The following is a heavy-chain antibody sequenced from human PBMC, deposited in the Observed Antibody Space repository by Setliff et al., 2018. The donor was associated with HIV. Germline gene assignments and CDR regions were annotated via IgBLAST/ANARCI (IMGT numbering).Heavy chain of an antibody. CDR2: ISPSGTYI. Sequence: LRLSCAASGFTFSSYSMNWVRQAPGKGLEWVSFISPSGTYIHYADSVKGRFTISRDNPKNSLYLQMNSLRAEDTAVYYCARAPKYTSTWGVRTDNWFDPWGQGTLVTVSS. J-gene: IGHJ5*02. V-gene: IGHV3-21*01. CDR1: GFTFSSYS. D-gene: IGHD6-13*01. CDR3: ARAPKYTSTWGVRTDNWFDP.